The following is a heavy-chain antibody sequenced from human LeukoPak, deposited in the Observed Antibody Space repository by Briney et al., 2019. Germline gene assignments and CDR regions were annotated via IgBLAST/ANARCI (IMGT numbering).Heavy chain of an antibody. CDR3: ARAFYSSSSGGGNYFDY. V-gene: IGHV1-8*01. Sequence: GASVKVSCTPSGYTFTSFDINWVRQAPGQGLEWTGYLNPNNGTTGYAQKFQGRVTLTRDTSRGTAYMEVNSLKSDDTAIYFCARAFYSSSSGGGNYFDYWGLGTMVTVSS. D-gene: IGHD6-6*01. CDR2: LNPNNGTT. J-gene: IGHJ4*01. CDR1: GYTFTSFD.